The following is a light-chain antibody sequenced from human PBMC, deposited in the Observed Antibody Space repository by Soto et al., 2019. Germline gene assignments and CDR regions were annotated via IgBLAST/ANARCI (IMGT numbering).Light chain of an antibody. J-gene: IGLJ1*01. Sequence: QSVLTQPASVSGSPGQSITIPCTGTSSDVGGYAYVSWYQQHPGKAPKLMICDVSNRPSGVSNRFSGSKSGNTASLTISGLQAEDEADYYCSSYTSGTTFVFGTGTKVTVL. CDR1: SSDVGGYAY. CDR2: DVS. V-gene: IGLV2-14*01. CDR3: SSYTSGTTFV.